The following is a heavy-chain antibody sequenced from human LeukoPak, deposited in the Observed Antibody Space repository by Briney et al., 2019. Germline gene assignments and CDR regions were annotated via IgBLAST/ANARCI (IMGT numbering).Heavy chain of an antibody. V-gene: IGHV3-74*01. CDR3: VRDGEYSHGIDFDY. J-gene: IGHJ4*02. CDR2: TNGDVSDT. Sequence: GGSLRLSCAASGYTLSNSWMHWVRQAPGKGLVWVSRTNGDVSDTSYADSVKGRFTISRDSATNTLYLQMNSLRAEDTAIYYCVRDGEYSHGIDFDYWGQGTLVTVSP. D-gene: IGHD5-18*01. CDR1: GYTLSNSW.